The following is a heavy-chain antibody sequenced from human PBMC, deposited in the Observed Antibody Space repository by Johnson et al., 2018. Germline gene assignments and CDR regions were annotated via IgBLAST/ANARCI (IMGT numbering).Heavy chain of an antibody. V-gene: IGHV3-53*02. Sequence: EVQLVETGGGLIQXGGSXRLXCAASGFTVSSNYMSWVRQAPGKGLEWVSIIYSGGSTYYADSVKGRFTISRDNSKNTLYIQMNRRRAEDTAGYYCVREVVSSGYYDAFDIWGQGTMVTVSS. CDR2: IYSGGST. J-gene: IGHJ3*02. CDR1: GFTVSSNY. CDR3: VREVVSSGYYDAFDI. D-gene: IGHD3-22*01.